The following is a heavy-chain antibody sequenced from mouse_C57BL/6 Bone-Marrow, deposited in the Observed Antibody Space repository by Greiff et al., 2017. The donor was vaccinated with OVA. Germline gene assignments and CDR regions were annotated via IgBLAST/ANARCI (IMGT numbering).Heavy chain of an antibody. V-gene: IGHV5-6*01. D-gene: IGHD3-3*01. CDR3: ARRAGLDFDY. CDR2: ISSGGSYT. J-gene: IGHJ2*01. CDR1: GFTFSSYG. Sequence: EVQGVESGGDLVKPGGSLKLSCAASGFTFSSYGMSWVRQTPDKRLEWVATISSGGSYTYYPDSVKGRFTISRDTAKNTRYLQMSSLKSEDTAMYYCARRAGLDFDYWGQGTTLTVSS.